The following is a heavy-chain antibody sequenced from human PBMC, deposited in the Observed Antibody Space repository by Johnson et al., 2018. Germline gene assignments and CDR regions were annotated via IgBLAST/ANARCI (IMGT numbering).Heavy chain of an antibody. CDR2: LYRGGNT. J-gene: IGHJ3*02. V-gene: IGHV3-66*01. CDR3: ARDTVDGWSHI. D-gene: IGHD6-19*01. CDR1: GFTFRRYW. Sequence: EVQLVESGGGLVQPGGSLRLSCAASGFTFRRYWMSWVRLAPGKGLEWVSVLYRGGNTYYADSVKGRFTISRDNSKNPLYLQMNSLRAEDTAVYYCARDTVDGWSHIWGQGTMVTVSS.